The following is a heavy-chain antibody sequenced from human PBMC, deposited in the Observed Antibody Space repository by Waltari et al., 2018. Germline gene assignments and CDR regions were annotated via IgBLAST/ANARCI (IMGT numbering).Heavy chain of an antibody. CDR2: INNDGSST. Sequence: EVHLVESGGGLVQPGGSLRLSCAASGVTLSRSWIHWVRQSPGQGLMWVQRINNDGSSTVYADSVKGRFTISRDDAKNTVSLQMNNLSAEDTALYYCARAGLLGAFDVWGQGTMVTVSS. CDR3: ARAGLLGAFDV. CDR1: GVTLSRSW. J-gene: IGHJ3*01. V-gene: IGHV3-74*03. D-gene: IGHD2-15*01.